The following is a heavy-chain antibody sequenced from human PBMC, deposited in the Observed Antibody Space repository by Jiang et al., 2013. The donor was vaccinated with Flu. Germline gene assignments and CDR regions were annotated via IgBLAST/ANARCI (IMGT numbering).Heavy chain of an antibody. V-gene: IGHV5-10-1*01. CDR3: ARGVDGYNFDY. J-gene: IGHJ4*02. CDR2: IDPSDSYT. D-gene: IGHD5-24*01. Sequence: SWVRPDARERPGVDGRIDPSDSYTNYSPSFQGHVTISADKSISTAYLQWSSLKASDTAMYYCARGVDGYNFDYWGQGTLVTVSS.